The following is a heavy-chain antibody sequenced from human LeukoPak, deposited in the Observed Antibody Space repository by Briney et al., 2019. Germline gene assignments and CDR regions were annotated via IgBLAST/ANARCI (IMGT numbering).Heavy chain of an antibody. V-gene: IGHV3-23*01. CDR1: GFTFSAYA. CDR3: AKDVRGYNRPVDH. J-gene: IGHJ4*01. D-gene: IGHD3-10*02. CDR2: ISGSESTT. Sequence: GGSLRLSCAASGFTFSAYAMNWVRQAPGKGLEWVSSISGSESTTYYADSVKGRFTISRDNSENTLYLQINTLRAEDTALYYCAKDVRGYNRPVDHWGQGTLVTVS.